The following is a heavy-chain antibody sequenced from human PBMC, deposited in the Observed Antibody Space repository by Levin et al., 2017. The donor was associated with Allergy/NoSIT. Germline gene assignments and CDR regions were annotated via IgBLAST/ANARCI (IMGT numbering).Heavy chain of an antibody. CDR3: PGLLPPVFWSKPATGWLDP. Sequence: PGGSLRLSCAASGFAFSDYWMHWVRHLPGKGMLWVARINNDGSSTNYAESVKGRFSISRDNAQNTLFLQMNSLRVEDTGTYYWPGLLPPVFWSKPATGWLDPWGQGTLVTVSP. J-gene: IGHJ5*02. D-gene: IGHD3-3*01. CDR1: GFAFSDYW. CDR2: INNDGSST. V-gene: IGHV3-74*01.